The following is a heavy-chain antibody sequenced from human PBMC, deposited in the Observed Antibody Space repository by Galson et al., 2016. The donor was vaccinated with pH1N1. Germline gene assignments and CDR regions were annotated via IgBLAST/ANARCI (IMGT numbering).Heavy chain of an antibody. CDR1: GGSISSHY. CDR2: IYYSGST. D-gene: IGHD3-10*01. V-gene: IGHV4-59*08. CDR3: ARRGIGEFLYYFDY. Sequence: ETLSLTCTVSGGSISSHYWSWIRQPPGKGLEWIGYIYYSGSTYYNPSLKSRVTISVDTSKNQFSLKLSSVTAADTAVYYCARRGIGEFLYYFDYWGQETLVTVSS. J-gene: IGHJ4*02.